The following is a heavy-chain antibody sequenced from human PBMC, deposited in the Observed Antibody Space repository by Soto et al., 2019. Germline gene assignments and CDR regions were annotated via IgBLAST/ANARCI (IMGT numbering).Heavy chain of an antibody. Sequence: PSETLSLTCTVSGGSISSGSYYWGWIRQPPGKGLEWIGSIYYSGSTYYNPSLKSRVTISVDTSKNQFSLKLSSVTAADTAVYYCASSLRITMIVVVNPPDYWGQGTLVTVSS. CDR2: IYYSGST. CDR1: GGSISSGSYY. V-gene: IGHV4-39*01. J-gene: IGHJ4*02. D-gene: IGHD3-22*01. CDR3: ASSLRITMIVVVNPPDY.